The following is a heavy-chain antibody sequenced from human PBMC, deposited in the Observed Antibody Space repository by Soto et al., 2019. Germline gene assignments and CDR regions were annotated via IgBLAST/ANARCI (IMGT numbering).Heavy chain of an antibody. CDR3: AKGSGYLYYYYGMDV. CDR1: VFTFSSYA. Sequence: GGSLRLSCAASVFTFSSYAMSWVRQAPGKGLEWVSAISGSGGSTYYADSVKGRFTISRDNSKNTLYLQMNSLRAEDTAVYYCAKGSGYLYYYYGMDVWGQGTTVTAP. D-gene: IGHD3-22*01. CDR2: ISGSGGST. J-gene: IGHJ6*02. V-gene: IGHV3-23*01.